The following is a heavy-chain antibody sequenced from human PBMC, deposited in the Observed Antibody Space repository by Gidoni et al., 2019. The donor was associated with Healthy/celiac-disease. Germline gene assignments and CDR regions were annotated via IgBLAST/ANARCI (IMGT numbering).Heavy chain of an antibody. CDR1: GFTFSSYS. Sequence: EVQLVESGGGMVKPGGSLRLACAASGFTFSSYSMNWVRQAPGKGLELVSSISSRSSYIYYAASVKGRFTISRDNAKNSLYLQMNSLRAEDTAVYYCARDLNSSGWNYYYYYMDVWGKGTTVTVSS. J-gene: IGHJ6*03. CDR2: ISSRSSYI. CDR3: ARDLNSSGWNYYYYYMDV. D-gene: IGHD6-19*01. V-gene: IGHV3-21*01.